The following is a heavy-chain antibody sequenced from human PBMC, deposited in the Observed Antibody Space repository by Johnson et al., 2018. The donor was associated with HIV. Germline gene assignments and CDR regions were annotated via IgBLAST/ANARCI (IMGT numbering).Heavy chain of an antibody. CDR3: AKSSRSFGAFDI. CDR2: ISGSGGST. CDR1: GFTFNSYA. Sequence: VQLVESGGGLVQPGGSLRLSCAASGFTFNSYAMSWVRQGPGKGLEWVAAISGSGGSTYYADSVKGRFTISRDNSRNTLYLQMKSLRAEDTAVYYFAKSSRSFGAFDIWGQGTMVTVSS. V-gene: IGHV3-23*04. J-gene: IGHJ3*02. D-gene: IGHD2-2*01.